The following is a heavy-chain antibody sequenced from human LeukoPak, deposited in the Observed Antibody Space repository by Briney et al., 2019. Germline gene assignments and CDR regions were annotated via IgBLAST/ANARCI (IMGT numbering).Heavy chain of an antibody. CDR2: VGFSSGNT. V-gene: IGHV3-48*01. CDR3: ARDTKYAFDN. J-gene: IGHJ4*02. D-gene: IGHD2-2*01. Sequence: PGGSLRLFCAASGFTFSDYSMNWVRQAPGKGLEWISYVGFSSGNTKYADSVKGRFTISGDKAKNSLYLQMNSLRVEDTAVYYCARDTKYAFDNWGQGTLVTVSS. CDR1: GFTFSDYS.